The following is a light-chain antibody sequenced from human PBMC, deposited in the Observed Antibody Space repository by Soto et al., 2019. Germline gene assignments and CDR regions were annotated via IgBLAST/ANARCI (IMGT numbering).Light chain of an antibody. V-gene: IGKV3-15*01. CDR1: QSVCSN. CDR3: QQYGSSPT. CDR2: GAS. J-gene: IGKJ1*01. Sequence: EIVMTQSPATLSVSPGERATLSCRASQSVCSNLAWYQQKPGQSPRLLIYGASTRATGIPARFSGSGSGTEFTLTISRLEPEDFAVYYCQQYGSSPTFGQGTKVDI.